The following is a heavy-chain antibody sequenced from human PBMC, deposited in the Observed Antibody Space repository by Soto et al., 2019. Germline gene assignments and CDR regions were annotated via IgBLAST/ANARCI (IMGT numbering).Heavy chain of an antibody. Sequence: ASVKVSCKASGYTFTSYGISWVRQAPGQGLEWMGWISAYNGNTNYAQKLQGRVTMTTDTSTSTAYMELSSLRSEDTAVYYCARGEEDSSSYYGMDVWGQGTKVTVSS. J-gene: IGHJ6*02. CDR1: GYTFTSYG. CDR3: ARGEEDSSSYYGMDV. V-gene: IGHV1-18*01. CDR2: ISAYNGNT. D-gene: IGHD6-6*01.